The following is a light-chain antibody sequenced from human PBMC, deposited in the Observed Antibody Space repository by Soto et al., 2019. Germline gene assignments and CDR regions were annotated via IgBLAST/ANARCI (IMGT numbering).Light chain of an antibody. CDR2: DAS. Sequence: IQMPQSPYSLSSSVGDRVTITCQASQDISNYLNWYQQKLGKAPKLLIYDASNLETGVPSRFSGSGSGTDFTFTISSLQPEDIATYYCQQYSNLITFGQGTRLEIK. CDR1: QDISNY. V-gene: IGKV1-33*01. J-gene: IGKJ5*01. CDR3: QQYSNLIT.